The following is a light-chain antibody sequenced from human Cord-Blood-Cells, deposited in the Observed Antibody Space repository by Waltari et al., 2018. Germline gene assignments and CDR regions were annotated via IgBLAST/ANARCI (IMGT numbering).Light chain of an antibody. CDR2: GAA. V-gene: IGKV3-15*01. CDR3: QQYNNWPPVT. J-gene: IGKJ4*01. Sequence: ELVVTRSGAGLSVSPGERGAIARRASLSVISNLAWYQQKPGQAPRLLIYGAATRATGIPARSSVSGSGTEFTLNISTLQSEDFSVYYCQQYNNWPPVTFGGGTKVEI. CDR1: LSVISN.